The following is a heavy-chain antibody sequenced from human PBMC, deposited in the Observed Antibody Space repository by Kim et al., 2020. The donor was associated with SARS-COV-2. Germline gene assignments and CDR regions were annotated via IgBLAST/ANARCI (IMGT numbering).Heavy chain of an antibody. J-gene: IGHJ6*02. D-gene: IGHD6-25*01. V-gene: IGHV3-23*01. Sequence: FTISRDNSKNTLYLQMNSLRAEDTAVYYCAKDQDRSPSTLIAAHPYGMDVWGQGTTVTVSS. CDR3: AKDQDRSPSTLIAAHPYGMDV.